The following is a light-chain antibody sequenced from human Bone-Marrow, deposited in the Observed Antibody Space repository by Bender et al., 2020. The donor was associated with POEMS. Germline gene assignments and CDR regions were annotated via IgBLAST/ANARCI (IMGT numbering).Light chain of an antibody. CDR1: DMGDRS. Sequence: VLTQPPSVSVAPGQTATITCGVHDMGDRSVHWYQHLPGTAPKLIIYNSDQRPSGVPDRFSGSMSGTSASLAISWLHSEDEADYYCVAWDDSLNGWVFGGGTKLTVL. V-gene: IGLV1-44*01. CDR3: VAWDDSLNGWV. CDR2: NSD. J-gene: IGLJ2*01.